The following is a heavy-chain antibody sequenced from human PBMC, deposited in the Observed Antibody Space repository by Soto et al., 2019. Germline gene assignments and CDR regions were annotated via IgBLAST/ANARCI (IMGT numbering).Heavy chain of an antibody. Sequence: SVKVSCKASGYTFTSYDIKWVRQAPGQGLEWMGRIIPILGIANYAQKFQGRVTITADKSTSTAYMELSSLRSEDTAVYYCARGSNYYDSSGYPTGDYWGQGTLVTVSS. CDR2: IIPILGIA. J-gene: IGHJ4*02. D-gene: IGHD3-22*01. V-gene: IGHV1-69*04. CDR3: ARGSNYYDSSGYPTGDY. CDR1: GYTFTSYD.